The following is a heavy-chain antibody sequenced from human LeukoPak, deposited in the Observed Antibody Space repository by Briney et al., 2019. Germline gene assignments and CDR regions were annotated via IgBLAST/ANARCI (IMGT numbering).Heavy chain of an antibody. CDR1: GFTFSSFD. V-gene: IGHV3-13*01. CDR3: ARGPPRGKYYYVDV. J-gene: IGHJ6*03. Sequence: GGSLRLSCAASGFTFSSFDMHWVRQPTGQGLEWVSTIGTASDTYYPGSVEGRFTLSRDNAKNSLYHQMNSLTAGDTAVYYCARGPPRGKYYYVDVWGKGTTVTVSS. D-gene: IGHD1-1*01. CDR2: IGTASDT.